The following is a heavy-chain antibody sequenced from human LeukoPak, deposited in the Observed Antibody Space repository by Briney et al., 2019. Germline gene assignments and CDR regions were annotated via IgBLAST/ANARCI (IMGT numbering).Heavy chain of an antibody. CDR1: GYTFTGYY. D-gene: IGHD6-25*01. Sequence: ASVKVSCKASGYTFTGYYMHWVRQAPGQGLEWMGWINPNSGGTNYAQKFQGRVTMTRDTSISTAYMELSRLRSDDTAVYYCARVAASHDAFDIWGQGTMVTVSS. V-gene: IGHV1-2*02. J-gene: IGHJ3*02. CDR2: INPNSGGT. CDR3: ARVAASHDAFDI.